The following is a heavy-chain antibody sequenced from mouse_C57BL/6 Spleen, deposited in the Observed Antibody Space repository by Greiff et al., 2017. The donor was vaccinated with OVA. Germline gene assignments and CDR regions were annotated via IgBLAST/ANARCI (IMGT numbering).Heavy chain of an antibody. CDR1: GYSFTGYF. Sequence: VQLQQSGPELVKPGDSVKISCKASGYSFTGYFMNWVMQSHGKSLEWIGRINPYNGDTFYNQKFKGKATLTVDKSSSTAHMELRSLTSEDSAVYYCAREGITTVVSAMDYWGQGTSVTVSS. CDR3: AREGITTVVSAMDY. D-gene: IGHD1-1*01. V-gene: IGHV1-20*01. J-gene: IGHJ4*01. CDR2: INPYNGDT.